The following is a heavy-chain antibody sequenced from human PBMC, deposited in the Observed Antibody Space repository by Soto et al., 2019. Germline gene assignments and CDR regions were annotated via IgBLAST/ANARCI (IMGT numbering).Heavy chain of an antibody. D-gene: IGHD3-10*01. CDR3: ARGLITMVRGVMGDY. Sequence: QVQLVESGGGVVQPGRSLRLSCAASGFTFSSYAMHWVRQAPGKGLEWVAVITYDGSNKYYADSVKGRFTISRDNSKNTRYLQMNSLRAEGTAVYYCARGLITMVRGVMGDYWGQGTLVTVSS. J-gene: IGHJ4*02. CDR1: GFTFSSYA. V-gene: IGHV3-30-3*01. CDR2: ITYDGSNK.